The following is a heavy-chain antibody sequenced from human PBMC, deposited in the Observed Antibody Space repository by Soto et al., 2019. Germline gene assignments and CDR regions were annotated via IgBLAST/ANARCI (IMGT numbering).Heavy chain of an antibody. CDR3: AKDTWYYGSGSYSPPYYYGMDV. Sequence: ESGGGLVQPGGSLRLSCAASGFTFSSYAMSWVRQAPGKGLEWVSAISGSGGSTYYADSVKGRFTISRDNSKNTLYLQMNSLRAEDTAVYYCAKDTWYYGSGSYSPPYYYGMDVWGQGTTVTVSS. CDR1: GFTFSSYA. D-gene: IGHD3-10*01. J-gene: IGHJ6*02. CDR2: ISGSGGST. V-gene: IGHV3-23*01.